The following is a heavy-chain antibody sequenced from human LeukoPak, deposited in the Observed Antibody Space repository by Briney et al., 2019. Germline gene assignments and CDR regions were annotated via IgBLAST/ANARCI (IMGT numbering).Heavy chain of an antibody. D-gene: IGHD5-18*01. J-gene: IGHJ4*02. CDR1: GRSISSHY. CDR2: IYYSGST. Sequence: SETLSLTCPVSGRSISSHYWSSIRQPPGKGLEWIGYIYYSGSTNYNPSLKSRVTISVDTSKNQFSLKLSSVTAADTAVYYCARSLQLWFYFDYWGQGTLVTVSS. V-gene: IGHV4-59*11. CDR3: ARSLQLWFYFDY.